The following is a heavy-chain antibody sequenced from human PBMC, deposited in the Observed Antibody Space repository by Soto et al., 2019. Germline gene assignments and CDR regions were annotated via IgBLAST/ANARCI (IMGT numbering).Heavy chain of an antibody. D-gene: IGHD2-2*01. CDR3: ARGVPAAMQDTLNYFDY. CDR2: ISSSSSYI. V-gene: IGHV3-21*01. CDR1: GFTFSSYS. J-gene: IGHJ4*02. Sequence: GGSLRLSCAASGFTFSSYSMNWVRQAPGKGLEWVSSISSSSSYIYYADSVKGRFTISRDNAKNSLYLQMNSLRAEDTAVYYCARGVPAAMQDTLNYFDYWGQGTLVTVSS.